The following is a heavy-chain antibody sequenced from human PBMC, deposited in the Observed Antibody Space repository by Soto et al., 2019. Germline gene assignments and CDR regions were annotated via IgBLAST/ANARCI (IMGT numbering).Heavy chain of an antibody. V-gene: IGHV3-53*01. CDR3: ARNGWGMATVGM. J-gene: IGHJ4*02. CDR1: GFTVSNNY. Sequence: EVQLVESGGGLVQPGGSLRLSCAASGFTVSNNYMNWFRLAPGKGLEWVSLIYSGGGTYYADSVKGRFTISRDNSKKPLYLQMNSLRAEHTAVYYCARNGWGMATVGMWGPGTLVTVS. D-gene: IGHD4-4*01. CDR2: IYSGGGT.